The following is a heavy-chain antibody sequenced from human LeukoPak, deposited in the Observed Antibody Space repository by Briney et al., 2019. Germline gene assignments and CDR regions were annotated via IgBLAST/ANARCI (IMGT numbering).Heavy chain of an antibody. CDR2: IYTIGST. CDR3: ARDLGGYEYGYSFDY. D-gene: IGHD5-18*01. Sequence: PETLPLTCMVPGGSISGYYWNWIRQPAGKGRDWIGPIYTIGSTNYNPSLKSRVSMSVDTSKNQFSLKLFSVTAADTAVYYCARDLGGYEYGYSFDYWGQGTLVTVSS. J-gene: IGHJ4*02. CDR1: GGSISGYY. V-gene: IGHV4-4*07.